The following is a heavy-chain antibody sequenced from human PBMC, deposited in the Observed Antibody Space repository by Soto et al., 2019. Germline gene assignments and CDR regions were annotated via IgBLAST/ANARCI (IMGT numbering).Heavy chain of an antibody. CDR1: GFTFSSYS. D-gene: IGHD2-15*01. Sequence: GESLKISCAASGFTFSSYSMNWVRQAPGKGLEWVSSISSSSSYIYYADSVKGRFTISRDNAKNSLYLQMNSLRAEDTAVYYCARDSGLNCSGGSCYYLRRRRDDAFDIWGQGTMVTVSS. CDR2: ISSSSSYI. V-gene: IGHV3-21*01. J-gene: IGHJ3*02. CDR3: ARDSGLNCSGGSCYYLRRRRDDAFDI.